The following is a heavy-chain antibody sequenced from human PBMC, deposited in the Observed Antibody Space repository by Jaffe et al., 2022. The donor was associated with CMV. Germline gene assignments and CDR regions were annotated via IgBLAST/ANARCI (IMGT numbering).Heavy chain of an antibody. Sequence: EVQLVESGGVVVQPGGSLRLSCAASGFTFDDYTMHWVRQAPGKGLEWVSLISWDGGSTYYADSVKGRFTISRDNSKNSLYLQMNSLRTEDTALYYCAKGTSIAAAGPPYYYYGMDVWGQGTTVTVSS. CDR2: ISWDGGST. V-gene: IGHV3-43*01. J-gene: IGHJ6*02. D-gene: IGHD6-13*01. CDR3: AKGTSIAAAGPPYYYYGMDV. CDR1: GFTFDDYT.